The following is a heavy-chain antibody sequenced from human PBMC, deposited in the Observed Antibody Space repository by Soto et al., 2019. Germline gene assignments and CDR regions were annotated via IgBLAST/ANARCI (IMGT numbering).Heavy chain of an antibody. J-gene: IGHJ4*02. CDR2: ILSKAGNYAT. CDR1: GFIFSGSA. Sequence: EVQLVESGGGLVQPGGSLKLSCAASGFIFSGSAVHWVRQASGIGLEWVGRILSKAGNYATAYPASMKGRFTISRDVSENTAFLQMNSLKTEDTAVYYCIRGGSPYYYDYWGQGTLVAVSS. V-gene: IGHV3-73*01. CDR3: IRGGSPYYYDY.